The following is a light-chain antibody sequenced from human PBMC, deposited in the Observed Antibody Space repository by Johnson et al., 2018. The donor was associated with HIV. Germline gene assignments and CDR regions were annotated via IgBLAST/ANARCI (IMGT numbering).Light chain of an antibody. CDR1: SSNIGNNY. V-gene: IGLV1-51*02. J-gene: IGLJ1*01. Sequence: QSVLTQPPSVSAAPGQKVTISCSGSSSNIGNNYVSWYQQLPGTAPKLLIYENNKRPSRIPARFSGSKSGTSATLGITGLQTGDEADYYCGTWDSSLSVLYVFGTGTKVTVL. CDR2: ENN. CDR3: GTWDSSLSVLYV.